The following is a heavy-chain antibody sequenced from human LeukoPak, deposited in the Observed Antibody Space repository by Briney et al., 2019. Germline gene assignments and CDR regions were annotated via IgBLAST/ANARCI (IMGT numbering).Heavy chain of an antibody. Sequence: QTGGSLRLSCAASGFTFSRYGMHWVRQAPGKGLQWVTFISYDGSNKYYADSVKGRFTISRDNSKNTLYLQMNSLRAEDTAVYFCAKGSEALVPTMGEDYWGQGTLVTVSS. D-gene: IGHD3-10*01. J-gene: IGHJ4*02. CDR2: ISYDGSNK. V-gene: IGHV3-30*18. CDR3: AKGSEALVPTMGEDY. CDR1: GFTFSRYG.